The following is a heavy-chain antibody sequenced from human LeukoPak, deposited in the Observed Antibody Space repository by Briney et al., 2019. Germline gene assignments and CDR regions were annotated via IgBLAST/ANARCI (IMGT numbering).Heavy chain of an antibody. V-gene: IGHV3-48*01. CDR1: GLTISSYS. J-gene: IGHJ4*02. CDR2: ISSSSSTI. D-gene: IGHD1-1*01. CDR3: ARDGGGTIFDY. Sequence: GGSLRLSCAASGLTISSYSMNWVRQAPGKGLQWVSYISSSSSTIYYADSVKGRFTISRDNAKNSLYLQMNSLRAEDTAVYYCARDGGGTIFDYWGQGTLVTVSS.